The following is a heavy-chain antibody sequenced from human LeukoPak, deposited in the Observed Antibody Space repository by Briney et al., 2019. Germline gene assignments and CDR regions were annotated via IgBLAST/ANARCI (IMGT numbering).Heavy chain of an antibody. CDR1: GFAFTSYW. Sequence: PGGSLRLSCAGSGFAFTSYWMSWVRQAPGEGLEWVANIKQDGSEEYYVDSVKGRFTISRDNAKNSLYLQMNSLSAEDTAVYYCATSRSFDYWGQGTLVTVSS. CDR2: IKQDGSEE. J-gene: IGHJ4*02. V-gene: IGHV3-7*01. CDR3: ATSRSFDY.